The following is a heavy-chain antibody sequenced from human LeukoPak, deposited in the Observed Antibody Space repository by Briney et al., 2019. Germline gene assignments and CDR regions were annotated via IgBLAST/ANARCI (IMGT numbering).Heavy chain of an antibody. CDR3: ARGSEGFFDY. CDR1: GGSISSGGYS. CDR2: IYHSGST. V-gene: IGHV4-30-2*01. Sequence: PSETLSLTCAVSGGSISSGGYSWSWIRQPPGKGLEWIGYIYHSGSTYYNPSLKSRVTISVDRSKNQFSLKLSSVTAADTAVYYCARGSEGFFDYWGQGTLVTVSS. J-gene: IGHJ4*02. D-gene: IGHD3-3*01.